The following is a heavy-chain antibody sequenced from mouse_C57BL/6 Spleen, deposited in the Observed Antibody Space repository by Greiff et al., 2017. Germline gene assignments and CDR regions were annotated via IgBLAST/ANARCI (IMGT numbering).Heavy chain of an antibody. CDR3: ARYRDYNYFGY. CDR2: IRNKANGYTT. D-gene: IGHD2-12*01. V-gene: IGHV7-3*01. J-gene: IGHJ2*01. CDR1: GFTFTDYY. Sequence: EVKLVESGGGLVQPGGSLSLSCAASGFTFTDYYMSWVRQPPGQALEWLGFIRNKANGYTTEYSSSVKGRFTISRDNSKSILYLQMNALRAEDSATYYCARYRDYNYFGYWGQGTTLTVSS.